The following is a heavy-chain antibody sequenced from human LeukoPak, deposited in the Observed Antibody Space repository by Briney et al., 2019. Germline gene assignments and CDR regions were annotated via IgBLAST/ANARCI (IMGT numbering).Heavy chain of an antibody. CDR1: GGSISTNYY. V-gene: IGHV4-30-4*08. CDR3: VRGDYGYNHGKFGADY. CDR2: IHYTGST. J-gene: IGHJ4*02. D-gene: IGHD4-17*01. Sequence: SQTLSLTCTVSGGSISTNYYWSWIRPHPGKGLEWIGYIHYTGSTYYNPSLKSRVTISVDTSTNPFSLRLSSVTAADTAVYYCVRGDYGYNHGKFGADYWGQGILVTVSS.